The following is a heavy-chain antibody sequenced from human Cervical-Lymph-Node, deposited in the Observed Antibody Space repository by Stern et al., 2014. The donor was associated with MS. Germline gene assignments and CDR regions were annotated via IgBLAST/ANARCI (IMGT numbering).Heavy chain of an antibody. CDR2: TNTNSGDT. J-gene: IGHJ4*02. CDR1: GYSFTTFG. D-gene: IGHD1-26*01. Sequence: VQLVESGVEVKKPGASVKVSCKASGYSFTTFGISWVRQAPGQGLEWMGWTNTNSGDTNYAQNFQGRVTMTTDTSTGTVYMELSSLRSDDTAVYYCARGWELTPWGQGTLVTVSS. CDR3: ARGWELTP. V-gene: IGHV1-18*01.